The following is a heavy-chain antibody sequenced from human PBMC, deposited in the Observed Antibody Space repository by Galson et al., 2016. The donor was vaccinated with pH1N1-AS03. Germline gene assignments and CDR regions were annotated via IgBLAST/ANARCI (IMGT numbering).Heavy chain of an antibody. D-gene: IGHD6-13*01. J-gene: IGHJ4*02. Sequence: SLRLSCAASGFTFSGYEMNWVRQAPGKGLEWVSYISSSGKNTHYADSVKGRATSSRDNTKNSLYPQMNSLRVEDTAVYYCAREVGGFSLAAGDPFFDYWGQGTLVTVSS. CDR3: AREVGGFSLAAGDPFFDY. CDR2: ISSSGKNT. V-gene: IGHV3-48*03. CDR1: GFTFSGYE.